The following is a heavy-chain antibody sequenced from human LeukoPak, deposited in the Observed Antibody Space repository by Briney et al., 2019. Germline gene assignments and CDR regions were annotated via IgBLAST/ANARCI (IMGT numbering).Heavy chain of an antibody. CDR2: IYYSGST. Sequence: SETLSLTCTVSGGSISSSSYYWGWIRQPPGKGLEWIGGIYYSGSTYYNPSLKSRVTISVDTSKNQFSLKLSSVTAADTAVYYCARHRRKVATITTFDYWGQGTLVTVSS. CDR3: ARHRRKVATITTFDY. CDR1: GGSISSSSYY. V-gene: IGHV4-39*01. J-gene: IGHJ4*02. D-gene: IGHD5-24*01.